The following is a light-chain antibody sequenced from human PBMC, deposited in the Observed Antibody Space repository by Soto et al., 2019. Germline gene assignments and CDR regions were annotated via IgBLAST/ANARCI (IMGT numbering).Light chain of an antibody. V-gene: IGKV3-11*01. CDR1: QSVSSY. J-gene: IGKJ1*01. CDR3: QQRSNWPGT. Sequence: EIVLTQSPATLSLSPGERATLSCRASQSVSSYLAWYQQKPGQAPRLLIYDASNRATGIPARFSGSGSGTDFTLTSSSLEPEDCAVYYGQQRSNWPGTVGQGTKVESK. CDR2: DAS.